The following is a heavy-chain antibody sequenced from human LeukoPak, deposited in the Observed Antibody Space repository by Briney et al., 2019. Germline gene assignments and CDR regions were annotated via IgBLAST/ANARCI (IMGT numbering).Heavy chain of an antibody. D-gene: IGHD1-26*01. V-gene: IGHV4-59*01. Sequence: SEPLSLTCPISGASISDYFWSWIRQPPGKGLEWIGYVFYSGSTTYNPSLNSRVAISIDTSRSQFSLRLSSVTAADTAVYYCASFSGSYFFDYWGPATLVTVSS. CDR3: ASFSGSYFFDY. CDR1: GASISDYF. J-gene: IGHJ4*02. CDR2: VFYSGST.